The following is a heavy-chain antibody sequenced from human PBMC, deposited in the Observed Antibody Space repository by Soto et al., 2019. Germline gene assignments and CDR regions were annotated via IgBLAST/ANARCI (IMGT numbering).Heavy chain of an antibody. CDR1: GFTFTSSA. Sequence: GASVKVSCKASGFTFTSSAVQWVRQARGQRLEWIGWIVVGSGNTNYAQKFQERVTITRDMSTSTAYMELSSLRSEDTAVYYCGRSIAAAPSLVDVWGQGTTVTVSS. CDR3: GRSIAAAPSLVDV. V-gene: IGHV1-58*01. J-gene: IGHJ6*02. D-gene: IGHD6-6*01. CDR2: IVVGSGNT.